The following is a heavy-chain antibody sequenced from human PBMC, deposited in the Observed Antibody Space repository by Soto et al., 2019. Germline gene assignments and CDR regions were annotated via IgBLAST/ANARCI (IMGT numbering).Heavy chain of an antibody. J-gene: IGHJ4*02. D-gene: IGHD3-9*01. V-gene: IGHV3-64*07. CDR1: GFTVSSYA. CDR2: ISNNGDGT. Sequence: EVQLVESGGGLVQPGGSLRLSCVASGFTVSSYAMHWVRQAPGKGLEYVSAISNNGDGTYYADSVKGRFTISRDNSKNPLYLQMGSLRAEDLAFYYCTREPSLTLLYDYWGQGTLFTVSS. CDR3: TREPSLTLLYDY.